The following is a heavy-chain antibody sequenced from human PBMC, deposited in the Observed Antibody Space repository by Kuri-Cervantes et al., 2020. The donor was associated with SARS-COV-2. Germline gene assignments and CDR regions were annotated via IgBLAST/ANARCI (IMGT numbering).Heavy chain of an antibody. CDR2: IYYSGST. J-gene: IGHJ3*02. CDR3: ARPLKNITMVRGVITNDAFDI. CDR1: GGSISSSSYY. D-gene: IGHD3-10*01. V-gene: IGHV4-39*07. Sequence: SETLSLTCTVSGGSISSSSYYWGWIRQPPGKGLEWIGSIYYSGSTYYNPSLKSRVTISVDTSKNQFSLKLSSVTAADTAVYYCARPLKNITMVRGVITNDAFDIWGQGTMVTVSS.